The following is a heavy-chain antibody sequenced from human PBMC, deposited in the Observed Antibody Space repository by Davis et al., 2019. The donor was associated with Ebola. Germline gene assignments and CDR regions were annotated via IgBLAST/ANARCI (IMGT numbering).Heavy chain of an antibody. CDR2: IYNSGST. J-gene: IGHJ6*03. V-gene: IGHV4-4*07. Sequence: PGGSLRLSCTVSGDSISSSYWSWIRQPAGKGLEWIGRIYNSGSTNYNPSLKSRVTMSVDTSKNQFSLKLTSVTAADTAVYYCAKSYCSRASCSWEHHYYYYYMDVWGKGTTVAVSS. D-gene: IGHD2-2*01. CDR3: AKSYCSRASCSWEHHYYYYYMDV. CDR1: GDSISSSY.